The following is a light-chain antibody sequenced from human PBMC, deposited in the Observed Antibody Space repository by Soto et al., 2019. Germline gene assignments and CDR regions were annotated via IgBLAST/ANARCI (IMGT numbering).Light chain of an antibody. CDR1: QSVLYSSNNKNY. CDR2: WAS. J-gene: IGKJ4*01. CDR3: QQYSSTPPT. V-gene: IGKV4-1*01. Sequence: DIVMTQSPDSLAVSLGERATINCKSSQSVLYSSNNKNYLAWYQQKPGQPPKLLIYWASSRESGVPDRFSGSGSGTDFTLTISSLQAADVAVYYCQQYSSTPPTFGGGTKVEIK.